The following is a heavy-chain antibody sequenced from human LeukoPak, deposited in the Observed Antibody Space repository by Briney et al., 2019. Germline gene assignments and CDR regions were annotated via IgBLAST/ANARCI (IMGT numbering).Heavy chain of an antibody. J-gene: IGHJ4*02. V-gene: IGHV3-30*18. Sequence: GRSLRLSCAASGFTFSGYGIHWVRQAPGKGLEWVAVISYDGGNKYYGDSVKGRFTISRDNSKNTLYLQMDSLRPEDTAIYYCAKDKWGTTPLRNLDYWGQGTLVTVSS. CDR3: AKDKWGTTPLRNLDY. CDR1: GFTFSGYG. D-gene: IGHD1-7*01. CDR2: ISYDGGNK.